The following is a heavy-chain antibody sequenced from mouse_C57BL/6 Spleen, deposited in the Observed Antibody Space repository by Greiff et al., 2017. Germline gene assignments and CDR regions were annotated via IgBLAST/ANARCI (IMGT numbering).Heavy chain of an antibody. V-gene: IGHV1-26*01. CDR3: APGGY. CDR1: GYTFTDYY. J-gene: IGHJ2*01. CDR2: INPNNGGT. Sequence: VQLQQSGPELVKPGASVKISCKASGYTFTDYYMNWVKQSHGKSLEWVGDINPNNGGTSYNQKFKGKATLSVDKSSSTAYMELRSLTSEDSAVYYCAPGGYWGQGTTLTVSS.